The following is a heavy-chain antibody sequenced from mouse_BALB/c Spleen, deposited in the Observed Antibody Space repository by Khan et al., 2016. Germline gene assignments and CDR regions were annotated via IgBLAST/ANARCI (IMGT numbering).Heavy chain of an antibody. CDR3: ARTPYAYVVWFAY. Sequence: VQLQQSGAELVKPGASVKLSCTASGFNIKDTDMYWVKQRPEQGLEWIGRMDPANGNTKYDPKLQGKATISADRASNTAYLQLSSLASEDTAVACCARTPYAYVVWFAYWGHGTLVTVSA. J-gene: IGHJ3*01. D-gene: IGHD2-2*01. CDR2: MDPANGNT. V-gene: IGHV14-3*02. CDR1: GFNIKDTD.